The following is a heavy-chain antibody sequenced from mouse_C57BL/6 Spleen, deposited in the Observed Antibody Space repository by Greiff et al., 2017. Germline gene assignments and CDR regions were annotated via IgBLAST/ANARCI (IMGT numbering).Heavy chain of an antibody. J-gene: IGHJ4*01. D-gene: IGHD2-3*01. V-gene: IGHV1-82*01. Sequence: PGKGLEWIGRIYPGDGDTNYSGKFKGKATLTADKSSSTAYMQLSSLTSEDSAVYFCARVVDGYPCAMGYWGQGTSDAVCS. CDR2: IYPGDGDT. CDR3: ARVVDGYPCAMGY.